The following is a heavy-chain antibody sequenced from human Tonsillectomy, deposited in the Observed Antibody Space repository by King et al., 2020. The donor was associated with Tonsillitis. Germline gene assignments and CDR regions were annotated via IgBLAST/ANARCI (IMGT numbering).Heavy chain of an antibody. Sequence: VQLVESGGGLVQPGGSLRLSCAASRVTFTTYAMSWVRQAPGKGLEWVSSISVRGGSTDYADSVKGRFTISRDNSKNTLYLQMNSLRVDDTALYYCAKAYSNGHPEWFDPWGQGTLVTVSS. J-gene: IGHJ5*02. V-gene: IGHV3-23*04. CDR2: ISVRGGST. D-gene: IGHD5-18*01. CDR1: RVTFTTYA. CDR3: AKAYSNGHPEWFDP.